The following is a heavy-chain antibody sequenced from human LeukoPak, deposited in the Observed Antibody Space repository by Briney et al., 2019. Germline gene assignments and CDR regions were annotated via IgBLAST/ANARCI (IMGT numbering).Heavy chain of an antibody. CDR3: ARGSIVWTPRGGFDP. V-gene: IGHV4-34*01. CDR1: GGSFSGYY. J-gene: IGHJ5*02. D-gene: IGHD3-22*01. Sequence: SETLSLTCAVYGGSFSGYYWSWIRQPPGKGLEWIGEINHSGSTNYNPSLKSRVTISVVTSKNQFSLKLSSMTAADTAVYYCARGSIVWTPRGGFDPWGQGTLVTVSS. CDR2: INHSGST.